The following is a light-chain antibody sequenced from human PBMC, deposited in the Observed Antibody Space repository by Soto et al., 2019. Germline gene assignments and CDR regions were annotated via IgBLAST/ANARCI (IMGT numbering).Light chain of an antibody. V-gene: IGKV3-15*01. J-gene: IGKJ4*01. CDR2: DTS. CDR1: QGIGDT. Sequence: EVVMTQSPATLSGSPGGGVTLSCRASQGIGDTLAWYQHKPGQTPRLLIYDTSTRATGVPARFFGSRSGPESTLTSNSLLPEDFAIYYCQPYDNWPLNFGGGTKVDIK. CDR3: QPYDNWPLN.